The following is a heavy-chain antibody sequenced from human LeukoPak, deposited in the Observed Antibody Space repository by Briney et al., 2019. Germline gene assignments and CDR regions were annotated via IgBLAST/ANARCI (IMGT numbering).Heavy chain of an antibody. D-gene: IGHD3-3*01. CDR1: GFTFNTYW. V-gene: IGHV3-74*01. Sequence: GGSLRLSCAASGFTFNTYWMHWVRQAPGKGLVWVSRTKSDGSSPAYADSVRGRFTISRDNAKNTLYLQMNSLRAEDTAVYYCARGGYYGSGRYYFDSWGQGTLVTVSS. J-gene: IGHJ4*02. CDR2: TKSDGSSP. CDR3: ARGGYYGSGRYYFDS.